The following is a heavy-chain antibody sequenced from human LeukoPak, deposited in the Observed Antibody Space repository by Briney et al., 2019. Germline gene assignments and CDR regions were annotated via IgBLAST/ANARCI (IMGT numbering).Heavy chain of an antibody. V-gene: IGHV3-11*06. J-gene: IGHJ4*02. D-gene: IGHD3-9*01. CDR2: ISSSSSYT. Sequence: GGSLRLSCAASGFTFSDYYMSWIRQAPGKGLEWVSYISSSSSYTNYADSVKGRFTIFRDNAKNSLYLQMNSLRAEDTAVYYCARGSRYFDWSSDYWGQGTLVTVSS. CDR1: GFTFSDYY. CDR3: ARGSRYFDWSSDY.